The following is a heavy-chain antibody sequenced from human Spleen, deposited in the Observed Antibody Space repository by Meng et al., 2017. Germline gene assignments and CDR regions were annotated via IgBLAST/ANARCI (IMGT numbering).Heavy chain of an antibody. CDR1: GGSFSDYY. J-gene: IGHJ4*02. V-gene: IGHV4-34*01. CDR3: ARGPTTMAHDFDY. D-gene: IGHD4-11*01. CDR2: INHSGST. Sequence: APLQQWGAGLFKPSETLSLTCVVSGGSFSDYYWSWIRQPPGKGLEWIGEINHSGSTNYNPSLESRAIISVDTSQNNLSLKLSSVTAADSAVYYCARGPTTMAHDFDYWGQGTLVTVSS.